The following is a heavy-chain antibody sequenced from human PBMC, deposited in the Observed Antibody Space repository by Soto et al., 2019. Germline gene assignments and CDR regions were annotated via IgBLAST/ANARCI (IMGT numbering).Heavy chain of an antibody. CDR2: IYFTGSA. J-gene: IGHJ5*02. CDR1: GDSITSGGYY. D-gene: IGHD1-26*01. Sequence: QVQLRESGPGLVKPSQALSLVCSVSGDSITSGGYYWTWLRQRPGKGLEWIGYIYFTGSAYYNPSLKSRMTMSVDMSKNQFSLRLSSVTAADTAFYYCARERVLRSGWFDPWGQGTLVTVSS. V-gene: IGHV4-31*03. CDR3: ARERVLRSGWFDP.